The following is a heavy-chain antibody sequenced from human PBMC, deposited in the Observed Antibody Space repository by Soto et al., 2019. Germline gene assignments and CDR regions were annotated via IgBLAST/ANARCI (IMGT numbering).Heavy chain of an antibody. CDR1: GFTFSSYA. CDR2: ISGSGGST. CDR3: AKASLYYDSSGYYYGYFDY. Sequence: EVQLLESGGGLVQPGGSLRLSCAASGFTFSSYAMSWVRQAPGKGLEWVSAISGSGGSTYYADSVKGRFTISRDNSKNTLYLQMNSLRAEDTAVYYCAKASLYYDSSGYYYGYFDYWGQGTLVTVSS. D-gene: IGHD3-22*01. J-gene: IGHJ4*02. V-gene: IGHV3-23*01.